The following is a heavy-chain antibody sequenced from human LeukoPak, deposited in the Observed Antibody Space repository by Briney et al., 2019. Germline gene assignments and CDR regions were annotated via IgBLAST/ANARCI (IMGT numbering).Heavy chain of an antibody. V-gene: IGHV4-34*12. Sequence: SETLSLTCAVYGGSFSGYYWTWIRQSPGKGLEWIGETLHSGSTNYNPSLKSRVSISVDTSKNQFSLRLSSVTAADTAVYFCARHPIPKYYYYIDVWGKGATVTISS. D-gene: IGHD2-2*02. CDR3: ARHPIPKYYYYIDV. J-gene: IGHJ6*03. CDR1: GGSFSGYY. CDR2: TLHSGST.